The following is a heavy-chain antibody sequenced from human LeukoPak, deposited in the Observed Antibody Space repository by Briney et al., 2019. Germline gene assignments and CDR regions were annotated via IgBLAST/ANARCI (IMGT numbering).Heavy chain of an antibody. Sequence: SETLSLTCTVSGGSINSDYSWGWIRQPPGKGLEWIGNIYYGGTTYYNPSLKSRVTISVDTSKNQFSLKLSSVTAADTAVYYCARDTGVRPRVAHFDFWGQGTLVTVSS. V-gene: IGHV4-39*02. D-gene: IGHD1-14*01. CDR3: ARDTGVRPRVAHFDF. J-gene: IGHJ4*02. CDR2: IYYGGTT. CDR1: GGSINSDYS.